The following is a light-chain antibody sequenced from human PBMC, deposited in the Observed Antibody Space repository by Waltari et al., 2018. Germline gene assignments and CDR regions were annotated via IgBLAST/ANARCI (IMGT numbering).Light chain of an antibody. V-gene: IGLV2-14*01. J-gene: IGLJ1*01. CDR1: ASNVGAFDF. Sequence: QSALTQPAPVSGSPGQSITISCSGTASNVGAFDFVSLYQQHPGKAPHLIIYEVSNRPSGISNRFSASKSGNTASLTISGLQAEDEADYYCSSYTTSSAPGVFGTGTRVTVL. CDR3: SSYTTSSAPGV. CDR2: EVS.